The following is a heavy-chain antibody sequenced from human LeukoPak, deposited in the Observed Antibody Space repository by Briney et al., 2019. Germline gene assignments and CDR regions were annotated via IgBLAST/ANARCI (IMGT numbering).Heavy chain of an antibody. CDR1: GGSISSGDYY. Sequence: PSQTLSLTCTVSGGSISSGDYYWSWIRQPPGKGLEWIGYIYYSGSTYYNPSLKSRVTISVDTSKNQFSLKLSSVTAADTAVYYCARVTRRRINWFDPWGQGTLVTVSS. CDR3: ARVTRRRINWFDP. D-gene: IGHD2-15*01. CDR2: IYYSGST. J-gene: IGHJ5*02. V-gene: IGHV4-30-4*08.